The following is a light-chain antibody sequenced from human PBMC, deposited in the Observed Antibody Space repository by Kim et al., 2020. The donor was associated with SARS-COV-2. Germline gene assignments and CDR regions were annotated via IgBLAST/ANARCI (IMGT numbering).Light chain of an antibody. CDR3: QQYGSSPYT. CDR1: QSVSSSY. Sequence: FSPRERATLPCRASQSVSSSYLAWYQQKPGQAPRLLIYGASSRATGIPDRFSGSGSGTDFTLTISRLEPEDFAMYYCQQYGSSPYTFGGGTKVDIK. V-gene: IGKV3-20*01. J-gene: IGKJ4*01. CDR2: GAS.